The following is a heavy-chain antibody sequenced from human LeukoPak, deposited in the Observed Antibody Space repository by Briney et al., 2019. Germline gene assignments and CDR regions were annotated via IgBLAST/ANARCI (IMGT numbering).Heavy chain of an antibody. Sequence: SETLSLTCTVSGGSISSGGYYWSWIRRHPGKGLEWIGYIYYSGSTYYNPSLKSRVTISVDTSKNQFSLKLSSVTAADTAVYYCARAYDSSGLEYFQHWGQGTLVTVSS. CDR3: ARAYDSSGLEYFQH. CDR2: IYYSGST. J-gene: IGHJ1*01. D-gene: IGHD3-22*01. V-gene: IGHV4-31*03. CDR1: GGSISSGGYY.